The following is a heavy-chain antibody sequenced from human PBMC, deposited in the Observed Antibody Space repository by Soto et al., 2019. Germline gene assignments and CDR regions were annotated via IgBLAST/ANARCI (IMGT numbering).Heavy chain of an antibody. CDR1: GFTFSDYA. Sequence: VQLVESGGGVVQPGRSLRLSCAASGFTFSDYAMHWVRQAPGKGLEWVAVVSHDGRNTHYADSVKCRFTISRASSKNTVSMEMTSLRAEDTAVYYCAKGGRQWLVTSDFNYWGQGALVTVSS. CDR3: AKGGRQWLVTSDFNY. D-gene: IGHD6-19*01. V-gene: IGHV3-30*18. CDR2: VSHDGRNT. J-gene: IGHJ4*02.